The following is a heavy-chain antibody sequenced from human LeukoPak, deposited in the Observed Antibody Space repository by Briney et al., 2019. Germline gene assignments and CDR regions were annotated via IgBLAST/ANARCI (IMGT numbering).Heavy chain of an antibody. CDR1: GGSIRGSRYS. V-gene: IGHV4-39*01. D-gene: IGHD5-12*01. J-gene: IGHJ4*02. CDR3: ARLDPSGPYDY. Sequence: PSETLSLTCGFTGGSIRGSRYSWGWIRQPPGRGLEWIGNIHYSGTTYYNPSLKGRVTISVDTLNNQFSLHLTSMTAADTAFYHCARLDPSGPYDYWGQGALVTVSS. CDR2: IHYSGTT.